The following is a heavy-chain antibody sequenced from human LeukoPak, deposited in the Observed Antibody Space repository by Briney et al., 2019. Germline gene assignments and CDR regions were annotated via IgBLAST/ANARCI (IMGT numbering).Heavy chain of an antibody. D-gene: IGHD6-13*01. J-gene: IGHJ3*02. CDR2: ISYDGSNK. V-gene: IGHV3-30*03. Sequence: GGSLRLSCAASGFTFSSYWMHWVRQAPGKGLEWVAVISYDGSNKYYADSVKGRFTISRDNSKNTLYLQMNSLRAEDTAVYYCLAAAGSSAFDIWGQGTMVTVSS. CDR1: GFTFSSYW. CDR3: LAAAGSSAFDI.